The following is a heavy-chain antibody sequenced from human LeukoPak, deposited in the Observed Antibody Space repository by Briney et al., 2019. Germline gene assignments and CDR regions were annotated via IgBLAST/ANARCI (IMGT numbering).Heavy chain of an antibody. CDR3: ARDPEYSSGWFGLDV. D-gene: IGHD6-19*01. J-gene: IGHJ6*02. Sequence: GGSLRLACAASGFTFRSYEMNWVRQAPGKGLEWVSYISSSGGTIYYADSVKGRFTISRDNAKNSLYLQMNSLRAEDSAPYYCARDPEYSSGWFGLDVWGQGATVTVSS. CDR2: ISSSGGTI. CDR1: GFTFRSYE. V-gene: IGHV3-48*03.